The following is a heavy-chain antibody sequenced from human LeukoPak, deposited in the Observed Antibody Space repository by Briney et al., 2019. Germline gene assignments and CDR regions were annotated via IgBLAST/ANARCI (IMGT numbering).Heavy chain of an antibody. CDR3: ARRKLIAATGVYYYYYMDV. CDR1: GGSISSHY. CDR2: IYYSGST. V-gene: IGHV4-59*11. J-gene: IGHJ6*03. D-gene: IGHD6-6*01. Sequence: SETLSLTCTVSGGSISSHYWSWIRQPPGKGLEWIGYIYYSGSTNYNPSLKSRVTISVDTSKNQFSLKLSSVTAADTAVYYCARRKLIAATGVYYYYYMDVWGKGTTVTVSS.